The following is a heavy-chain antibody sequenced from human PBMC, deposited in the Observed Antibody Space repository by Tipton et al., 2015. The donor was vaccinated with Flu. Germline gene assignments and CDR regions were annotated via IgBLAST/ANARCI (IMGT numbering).Heavy chain of an antibody. D-gene: IGHD4-23*01. CDR1: GASISSAAYY. Sequence: TLSLTCTVSGASISSAAYYWSWIRQPAGKGLEWIGRIYTSGSTNYNPSLKSRVSISLDTSKKQFSLKLTSVTAADAAVCYCARGPTVVTPFYAFDVWGQGTMVTVSS. CDR3: ARGPTVVTPFYAFDV. CDR2: IYTSGST. J-gene: IGHJ3*01. V-gene: IGHV4-61*02.